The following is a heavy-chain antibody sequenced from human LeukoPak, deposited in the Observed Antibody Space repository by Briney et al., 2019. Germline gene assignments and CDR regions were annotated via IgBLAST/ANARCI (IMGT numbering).Heavy chain of an antibody. Sequence: ASVKVSCKVSGYTLTELSMHWVREAPGKGLEWMGGFDPEDGETIYAQKFQGRVTMTEDTSTDTAYMELSSLRSEDTAVYYCATEGYYDSSGYSYGVFDIWGKGTMVTVFS. J-gene: IGHJ3*02. V-gene: IGHV1-24*01. CDR3: ATEGYYDSSGYSYGVFDI. D-gene: IGHD3-22*01. CDR1: GYTLTELS. CDR2: FDPEDGET.